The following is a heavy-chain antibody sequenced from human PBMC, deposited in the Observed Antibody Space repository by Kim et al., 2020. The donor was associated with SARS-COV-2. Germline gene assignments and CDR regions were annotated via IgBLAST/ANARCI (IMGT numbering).Heavy chain of an antibody. D-gene: IGHD1-26*01. J-gene: IGHJ3*02. Sequence: ADSVKGRFTISRDNSKNTLYLQMNSLGAEDTAVYYCAKDIWELLLDAFDIWGQGTMVTVSS. V-gene: IGHV3-30*02. CDR3: AKDIWELLLDAFDI.